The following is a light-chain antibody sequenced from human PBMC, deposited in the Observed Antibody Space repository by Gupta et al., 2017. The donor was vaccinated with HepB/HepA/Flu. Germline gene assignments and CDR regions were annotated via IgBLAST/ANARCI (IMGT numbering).Light chain of an antibody. V-gene: IGKV3-20*01. Sequence: EIVVTQSPHTPSLSPGERATLSCRASQSVTSPSLAWYQQKPGQAPRLLIYDTSHRAAGIPDRFSGGGSGTDFTLTITRLEPEDFAVYYCQQFGSSYIFGQGTKLEIK. J-gene: IGKJ2*01. CDR3: QQFGSSYI. CDR1: QSVTSPS. CDR2: DTS.